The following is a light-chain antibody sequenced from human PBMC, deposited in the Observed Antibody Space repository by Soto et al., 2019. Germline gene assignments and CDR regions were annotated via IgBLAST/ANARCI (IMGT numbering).Light chain of an antibody. V-gene: IGKV3-11*01. CDR3: QQRKNWPLT. J-gene: IGKJ5*01. CDR1: QSVSTY. CDR2: DAS. Sequence: EIVLTQSPATLSLSPGERATLSCRASQSVSTYLAWYQQKPGQAPRLLIYDASNRATGIPARFSGSGSMTDFTLTISSLEPEDFAVYYCQQRKNWPLTFGQGTRLEIK.